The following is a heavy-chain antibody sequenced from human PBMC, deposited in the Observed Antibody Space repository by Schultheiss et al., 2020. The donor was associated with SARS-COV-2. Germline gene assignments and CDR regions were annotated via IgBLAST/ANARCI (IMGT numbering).Heavy chain of an antibody. J-gene: IGHJ6*02. Sequence: ASVKVSCKASGGTFSSYAITWVRQATGQGLEWMGWMNPNSGNTGYAQKFQGRVTMTRNTSISTAYMELSSLRSEDTAVYYCARDGGYDFWSGFSGWLDVWGQGTTVTVSS. CDR1: GGTFSSYA. CDR2: MNPNSGNT. D-gene: IGHD3-3*01. V-gene: IGHV1-8*02. CDR3: ARDGGYDFWSGFSGWLDV.